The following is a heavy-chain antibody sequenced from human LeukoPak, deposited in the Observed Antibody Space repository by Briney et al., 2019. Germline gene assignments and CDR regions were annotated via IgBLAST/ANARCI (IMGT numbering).Heavy chain of an antibody. CDR3: ARGVKSAIGKWNYVWFDP. V-gene: IGHV3-48*01. D-gene: IGHD1-7*01. J-gene: IGHJ5*02. CDR2: ISFSTTTI. CDR1: GFTFSSYW. Sequence: PGGSLRLSCAASGFTFSSYWMSWVRQAPGKGLEWVSFISFSTTTIYYADSVKGRFTISRDNAKNSLYLQMNGLRAEDTAVYYCARGVKSAIGKWNYVWFDPWGPGTLVTVSS.